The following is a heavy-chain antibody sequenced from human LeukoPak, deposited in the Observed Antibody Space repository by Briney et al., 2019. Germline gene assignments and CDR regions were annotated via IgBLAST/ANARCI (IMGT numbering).Heavy chain of an antibody. CDR2: IKQDGTEE. D-gene: IGHD2-2*01. Sequence: GSLRLSCVASGFPFSSYWMSWVRRAPGKGLEWVANIKQDGTEEYYVDSVRGRFSISKDNAKNSLYLQMNSLRAEDTAVYYCARDPCHGALDYWGQGALVTVSS. CDR1: GFPFSSYW. CDR3: ARDPCHGALDY. J-gene: IGHJ4*02. V-gene: IGHV3-7*03.